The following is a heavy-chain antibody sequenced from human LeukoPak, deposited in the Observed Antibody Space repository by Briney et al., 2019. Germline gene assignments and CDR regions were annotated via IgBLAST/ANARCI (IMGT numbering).Heavy chain of an antibody. J-gene: IGHJ4*02. V-gene: IGHV4-34*01. D-gene: IGHD3-3*01. Sequence: SETLSLTCAVYGGSFSGYYWSWIRQPPRKGLEWIGEINHSGSTNYNPSLKSRVTISVDTSKNQFSLKLSSVTAADTAVYYCARGLLGYDFWSGYSAIYFDYWGQGTLVTVSS. CDR1: GGSFSGYY. CDR3: ARGLLGYDFWSGYSAIYFDY. CDR2: INHSGST.